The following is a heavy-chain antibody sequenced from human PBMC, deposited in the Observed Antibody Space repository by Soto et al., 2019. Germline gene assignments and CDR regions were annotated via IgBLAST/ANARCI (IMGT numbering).Heavy chain of an antibody. Sequence: QITLNESGPALVKPTQTLTLTCTFSGFSLNTRDVGVGWIRQPPGKALEWLGVVYWDDDKTYSPSLKSRLTITKATPKNQVVLRMTKMAPVDTATYYCAHCRGGVASFWGQGTLVTVSS. CDR1: GFSLNTRDVG. CDR3: AHCRGGVASF. J-gene: IGHJ4*02. D-gene: IGHD3-16*01. V-gene: IGHV2-5*02. CDR2: VYWDDDK.